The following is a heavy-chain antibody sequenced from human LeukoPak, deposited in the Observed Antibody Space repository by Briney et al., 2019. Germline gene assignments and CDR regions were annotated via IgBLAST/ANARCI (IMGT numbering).Heavy chain of an antibody. Sequence: GGSLRLSCAASGCTFSDYYMSWIRQAPGKELEWVSYISSSGSTIYYADSVKGRFTISRDNAKNSLYLQMNSLRAEDTAVYYCARDRRTFASSDAFDIWGQGTMVTVSS. CDR1: GCTFSDYY. CDR2: ISSSGSTI. D-gene: IGHD3-16*01. J-gene: IGHJ3*02. V-gene: IGHV3-11*04. CDR3: ARDRRTFASSDAFDI.